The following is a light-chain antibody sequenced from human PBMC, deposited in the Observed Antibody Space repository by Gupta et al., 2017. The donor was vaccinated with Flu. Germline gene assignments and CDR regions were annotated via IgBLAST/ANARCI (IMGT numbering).Light chain of an antibody. Sequence: QSVLTQPPSVSGAPGQRVTISCTGSSSNIGAGYDVHWYQHLPGTAPKRLIYGNSNRPSGVPYRFSGSKSGTSASLAITGLQAEDEADDYCQSYDSSLSGSGVFGGGTKLTVL. CDR2: GNS. CDR3: QSYDSSLSGSGV. J-gene: IGLJ2*01. V-gene: IGLV1-40*01. CDR1: SSNIGAGYD.